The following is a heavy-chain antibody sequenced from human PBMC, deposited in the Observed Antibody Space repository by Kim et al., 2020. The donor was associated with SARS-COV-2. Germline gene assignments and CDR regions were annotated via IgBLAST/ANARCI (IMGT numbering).Heavy chain of an antibody. CDR2: IYYSGST. CDR1: GGSISSSSYY. V-gene: IGHV4-39*01. Sequence: SETLSLTCTVSGGSISSSSYYWGWIRQPPGKGLEWIGSIYYSGSTYYNPSLKSRVTISVDTSKNQFSLKLSSVTAADTAVYYCARQLPASDYGDQPYFDYWGQGTLVTVSS. CDR3: ARQLPASDYGDQPYFDY. D-gene: IGHD4-17*01. J-gene: IGHJ4*02.